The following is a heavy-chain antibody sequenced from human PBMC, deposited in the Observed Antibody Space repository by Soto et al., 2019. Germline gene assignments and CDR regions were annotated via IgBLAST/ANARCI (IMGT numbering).Heavy chain of an antibody. CDR3: AREQWGFDS. J-gene: IGHJ4*02. V-gene: IGHV4-31*03. Sequence: QVQLQESGPELVKPSQTLSLTCSVYGGSITTNGHYWTWIRQHPGQGLEWIAYIYYTGNSYLNPSLKSRLSISVDTSKNQFSLELRSVTAADTAVYYCAREQWGFDSWGQGTLVTVSS. D-gene: IGHD6-19*01. CDR2: IYYTGNS. CDR1: GGSITTNGHY.